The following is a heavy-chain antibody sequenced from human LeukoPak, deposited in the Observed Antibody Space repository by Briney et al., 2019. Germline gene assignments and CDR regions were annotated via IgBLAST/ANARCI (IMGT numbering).Heavy chain of an antibody. V-gene: IGHV4-59*01. CDR1: GGSIRSYY. CDR3: ARGEGHYYYGMDV. D-gene: IGHD1-26*01. J-gene: IGHJ6*02. CDR2: IYYSGST. Sequence: SETLSLTCTVSGGSIRSYYWSWIRQPPGKGLEWIGYIYYSGSTNYNPSLKSRVTISVDTSKNQFSLKLSSVTAADTAVYYCARGEGHYYYGMDVWGQGTTVTVSS.